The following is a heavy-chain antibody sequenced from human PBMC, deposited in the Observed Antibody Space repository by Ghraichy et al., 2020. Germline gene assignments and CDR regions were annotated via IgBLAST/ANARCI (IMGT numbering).Heavy chain of an antibody. Sequence: VKVSCKASGGTFSSYTISWVRQAPGQGLEWMGRIIPILGIANYAQKFQGRVTITADKSTSTAYMELSSLRSEDTAVYYCASDIATAYYDSSGYRDYWGQGTLVTVSS. CDR3: ASDIATAYYDSSGYRDY. V-gene: IGHV1-69*02. CDR2: IIPILGIA. D-gene: IGHD3-22*01. CDR1: GGTFSSYT. J-gene: IGHJ4*02.